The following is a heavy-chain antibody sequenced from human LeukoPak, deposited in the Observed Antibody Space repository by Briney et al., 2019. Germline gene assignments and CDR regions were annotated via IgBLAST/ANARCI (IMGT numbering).Heavy chain of an antibody. CDR1: GGSISSYY. V-gene: IGHV4-4*07. J-gene: IGHJ4*02. D-gene: IGHD3-22*01. Sequence: PSETLSLTCTVSGGSISSYYWSWIRQPAGKGLEWIGRTYTSGSTNYNPSLKSRVTMSVDASKNQFSLKLSSVTAADTAVYYCARVGAWYYYDSSGYFDQYYFDYWGQGTPVTVSS. CDR3: ARVGAWYYYDSSGYFDQYYFDY. CDR2: TYTSGST.